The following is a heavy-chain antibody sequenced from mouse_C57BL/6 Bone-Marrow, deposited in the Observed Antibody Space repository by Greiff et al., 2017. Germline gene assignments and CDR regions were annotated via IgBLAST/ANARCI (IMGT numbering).Heavy chain of an antibody. CDR3: ARETPTIVTPFAY. J-gene: IGHJ3*01. V-gene: IGHV5-4*01. CDR1: GFTFSSYA. Sequence: EVMLVESGGGLVKPGGSLKLSCAASGFTFSSYAMSWVRQTPEKRLEWVATISDGGSYTYYPDNVKGRFTISRDNAKNNLYLQMSHLKSEDTAMYYCARETPTIVTPFAYWGQGTLVTVSA. CDR2: ISDGGSYT. D-gene: IGHD2-5*01.